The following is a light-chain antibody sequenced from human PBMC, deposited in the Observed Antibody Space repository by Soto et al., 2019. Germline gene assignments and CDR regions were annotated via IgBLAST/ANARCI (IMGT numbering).Light chain of an antibody. CDR3: GSYTYSSTPYV. J-gene: IGLJ1*01. CDR1: SSDVGGYNY. Sequence: QSALTQPASVSGSPGQSITISCTGTSSDVGGYNYVSWYQQHPGKAPKLMIYEVSNRPSGVSNRFSGSKSGNTASLTISGLQAEDVADYYCGSYTYSSTPYVFGTGTKLTVL. V-gene: IGLV2-14*01. CDR2: EVS.